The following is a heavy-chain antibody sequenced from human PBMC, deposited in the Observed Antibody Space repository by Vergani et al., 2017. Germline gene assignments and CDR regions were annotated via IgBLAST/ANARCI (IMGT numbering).Heavy chain of an antibody. V-gene: IGHV3-9*03. CDR2: ITWNSGSK. D-gene: IGHD3-10*01. CDR1: GFTFDDYA. J-gene: IGHJ3*02. Sequence: VQLVESGGGLVKPGGSLRLSCAASGFTFDDYALHWVRQPPGKGLEWVSGITWNSGSKGYADSVKGRFTISRDNGKNSLFLQMNKVTSDDMAVYYCVKSYHYGSVSLEEDAFHIWGQGTMVTVSS. CDR3: VKSYHYGSVSLEEDAFHI.